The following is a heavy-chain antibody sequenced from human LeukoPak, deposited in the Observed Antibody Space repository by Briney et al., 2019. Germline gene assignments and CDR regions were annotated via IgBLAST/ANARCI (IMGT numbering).Heavy chain of an antibody. Sequence: GGSLRLSCAASGFTFSSYAMSWVRQAPGKGLEWVSAISGSGGSTYYADSVKGRFTISRDNSKNTLYLQMNSLRAEDTAVYYCARDLGYYDILTGLPRYYGMDVWGQGTTVTVSS. D-gene: IGHD3-9*01. V-gene: IGHV3-23*01. CDR3: ARDLGYYDILTGLPRYYGMDV. CDR2: ISGSGGST. J-gene: IGHJ6*02. CDR1: GFTFSSYA.